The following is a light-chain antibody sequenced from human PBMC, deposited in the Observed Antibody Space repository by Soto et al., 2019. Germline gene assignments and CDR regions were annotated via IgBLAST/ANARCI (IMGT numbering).Light chain of an antibody. J-gene: IGKJ5*01. V-gene: IGKV3-20*01. CDR2: GAS. CDR3: QQYGSSPQT. CDR1: QSVSSSY. Sequence: SPGTLSLSPGERATLSCRASQSVSSSYLAWYQQKPGQAPRLLIYGASSRATGIPDRFSGSGSGTDFTLTISRLEPEDFAVYYCQQYGSSPQTFGGGTRLEIK.